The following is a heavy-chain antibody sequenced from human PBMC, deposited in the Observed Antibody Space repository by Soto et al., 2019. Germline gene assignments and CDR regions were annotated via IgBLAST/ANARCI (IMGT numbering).Heavy chain of an antibody. J-gene: IGHJ5*02. D-gene: IGHD6-19*01. CDR2: IYYSGST. Sequence: ETLSLTCTVSGGSISSYYWSWIRQPPGKGLEWIGYIYYSGSTNYNPSLKSRVTISVDTSKNQFSLKLSSVTAADTAVYYCARGIAVAGGGVFWFDPWGQGTLVTVSS. CDR3: ARGIAVAGGGVFWFDP. V-gene: IGHV4-59*01. CDR1: GGSISSYY.